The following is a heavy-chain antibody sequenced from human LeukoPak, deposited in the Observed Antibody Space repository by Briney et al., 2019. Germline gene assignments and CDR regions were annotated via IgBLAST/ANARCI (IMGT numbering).Heavy chain of an antibody. CDR3: ARDDTATGFDY. D-gene: IGHD5-18*01. V-gene: IGHV3-66*01. J-gene: IGHJ4*02. CDR2: IYSGGST. Sequence: GGSLRLSCEASGFTFSTYWMHWVRQAPGKGLEWVSVIYSGGSTYYADSVKGRFTISRDNSKNTLYLQMNSLRAEDTAVYYCARDDTATGFDYWGQGTLVTVSS. CDR1: GFTFSTYW.